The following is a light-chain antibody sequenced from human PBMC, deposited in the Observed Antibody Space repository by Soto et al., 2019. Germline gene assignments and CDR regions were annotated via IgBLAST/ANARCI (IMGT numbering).Light chain of an antibody. CDR2: EVS. CDR1: SSDAGSYNR. J-gene: IGLJ1*01. Sequence: QSVLTQPPSVSGSPGQSVTISCTGTSSDAGSYNRVSWYQQPPGTAPKLMIYEVSNRPSGVPDRFSGSKSGNTASLTISGLQAEDEADYYCSLYTSSSNYVFGNGTKVTVL. V-gene: IGLV2-18*01. CDR3: SLYTSSSNYV.